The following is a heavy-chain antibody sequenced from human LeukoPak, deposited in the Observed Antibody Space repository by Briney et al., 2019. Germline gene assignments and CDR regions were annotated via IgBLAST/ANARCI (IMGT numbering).Heavy chain of an antibody. CDR3: ARDQQPGGDSSSSFDY. Sequence: SVKVSCKASGYPFTDYYMQWVRQAPGQGLEWMGGIIPISGTTNYAQKFQGRVTITADESTSTAYMEVSSLRSEDTAVYYCARDQQPGGDSSSSFDYWGQGSLVTVSS. V-gene: IGHV1-69*13. CDR1: GYPFTDYY. CDR2: IIPISGTT. J-gene: IGHJ4*02. D-gene: IGHD6-13*01.